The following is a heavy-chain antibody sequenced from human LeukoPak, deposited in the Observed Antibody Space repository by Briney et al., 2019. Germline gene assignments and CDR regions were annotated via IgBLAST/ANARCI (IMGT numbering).Heavy chain of an antibody. J-gene: IGHJ4*02. D-gene: IGHD3-10*01. CDR3: ARDDSYYGSGSYYN. CDR2: ISYDGSNK. Sequence: GGSLRLSCAASGFTFNSYWMSWVRQAPGKGLEWVAVISYDGSNKYYADSVKGRFTISRDNSKNTLYLQMNSLRAEDTAVYYCARDDSYYGSGSYYNWGQGTLVTVSS. V-gene: IGHV3-30-3*01. CDR1: GFTFNSYW.